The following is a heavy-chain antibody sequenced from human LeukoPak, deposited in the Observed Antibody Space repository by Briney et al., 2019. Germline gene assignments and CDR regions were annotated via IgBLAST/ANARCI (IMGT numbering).Heavy chain of an antibody. J-gene: IGHJ6*03. CDR3: ARDSEDFWSGYYPHHYYYYMDV. CDR2: INPSGGST. Sequence: ASVKVSCKASGYTFTSYYMHWVRQAPGQGLEWMGIINPSGGSTSYAQKFQGRVTMTRDTSTSTVYMELSSLRSEDTAVYYCARDSEDFWSGYYPHHYYYYMDVWGKGTTVTVSS. V-gene: IGHV1-46*01. D-gene: IGHD3-3*01. CDR1: GYTFTSYY.